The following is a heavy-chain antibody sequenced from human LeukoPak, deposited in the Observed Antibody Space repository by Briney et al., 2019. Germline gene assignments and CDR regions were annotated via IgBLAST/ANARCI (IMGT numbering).Heavy chain of an antibody. D-gene: IGHD5-18*01. CDR3: AKDLGYSPGGYFDY. CDR1: GFTFSSYG. CDR2: ISYDGSNK. V-gene: IGHV3-30*18. J-gene: IGHJ4*02. Sequence: GRSLRLSCAASGFTFSSYGMHWVRQAPGKGLEWVAVISYDGSNKYYADSVKGRFTISRDNSKNTLYLQMNSLRAEDTAVYYCAKDLGYSPGGYFDYWGQGTLVTVSS.